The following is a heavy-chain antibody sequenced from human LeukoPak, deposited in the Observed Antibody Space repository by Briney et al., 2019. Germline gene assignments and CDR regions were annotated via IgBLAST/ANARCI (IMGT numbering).Heavy chain of an antibody. J-gene: IGHJ4*02. D-gene: IGHD1-26*01. CDR1: GYTFTSYY. Sequence: ASVKVSCKASGYTFTSYYMHWVRQAPGQGLEWMGIINPSGGSTSYAQKFQGRVTMTRDMSTSTVYMELSSLRSEDTAVYYCAREGHVGATLYWGQGTLVTVSS. V-gene: IGHV1-46*01. CDR3: AREGHVGATLY. CDR2: INPSGGST.